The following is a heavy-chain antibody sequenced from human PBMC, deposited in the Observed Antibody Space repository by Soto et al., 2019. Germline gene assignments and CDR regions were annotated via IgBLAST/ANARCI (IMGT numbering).Heavy chain of an antibody. V-gene: IGHV4-59*01. CDR1: GGSISNYY. J-gene: IGHJ4*02. CDR2: IYSSGST. D-gene: IGHD5-18*01. CDR3: ARDHPHSYGVYYFDY. Sequence: SETLSLTCTVSGGSISNYYWNWIRQSPGKGLEWIGYIYSSGSTHYNPSLQNRVTISIDTSKNQASLNVNSVTAADTAVYYCARDHPHSYGVYYFDYWGQGTPVTVS.